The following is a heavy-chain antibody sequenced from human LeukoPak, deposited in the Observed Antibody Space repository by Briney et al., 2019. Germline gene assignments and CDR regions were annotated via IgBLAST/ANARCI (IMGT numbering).Heavy chain of an antibody. CDR2: INPNSGGT. D-gene: IGHD3-9*01. CDR1: GYTFTSYG. V-gene: IGHV1-2*02. CDR3: ARDRYFDWLLWVPDY. J-gene: IGHJ4*02. Sequence: ASVKVSCKASGYTFTSYGISWVRQAPGQGLEWMGWINPNSGGTNYAQKFQGRVTMTRDTSISTAYMELSRLRSDDTAVYYCARDRYFDWLLWVPDYWGQGTLVTVSS.